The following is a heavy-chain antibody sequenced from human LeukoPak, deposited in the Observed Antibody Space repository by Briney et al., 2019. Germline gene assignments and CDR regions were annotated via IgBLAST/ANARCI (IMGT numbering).Heavy chain of an antibody. Sequence: ASVKVSCKASGYRFTDYYVHWVRQAPGQGLEWMGWINPNNGGTNYAQKFYGRVTMTRDTSITTACMELNRLTSDDTAAYYCARELGFCSSTSCPLYHYWGQGTLVTVSS. D-gene: IGHD2-2*01. J-gene: IGHJ4*02. CDR1: GYRFTDYY. CDR3: ARELGFCSSTSCPLYHY. CDR2: INPNNGGT. V-gene: IGHV1-2*02.